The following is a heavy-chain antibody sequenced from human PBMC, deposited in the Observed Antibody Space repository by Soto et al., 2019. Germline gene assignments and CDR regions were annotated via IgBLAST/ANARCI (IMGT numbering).Heavy chain of an antibody. Sequence: QVQLVQSGAEVKKPGSSVKVSCKASGGTFSSYAISWVRQAPEQGLEWMGGIIPIFGTANYAQKFQGRVTITADESTSTAYMELSSLRSEDTAVYYCARAPSPHPYSTVGWYFDLWGRGTLVTVSS. D-gene: IGHD4-17*01. CDR1: GGTFSSYA. V-gene: IGHV1-69*01. J-gene: IGHJ2*01. CDR2: IIPIFGTA. CDR3: ARAPSPHPYSTVGWYFDL.